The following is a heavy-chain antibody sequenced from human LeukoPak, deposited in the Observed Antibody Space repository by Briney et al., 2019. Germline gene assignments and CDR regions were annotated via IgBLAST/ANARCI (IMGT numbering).Heavy chain of an antibody. CDR1: GFTFSSYW. CDR2: INPDGSST. V-gene: IGHV3-74*01. J-gene: IGHJ4*02. Sequence: GGSLRLSCAASGFTFSSYWMHWVRQAPGKGLVWVSRINPDGSSTIYADSVKGRFTISRDNAKNTLYLQMNSLSADDTAVHYCTRDRPIDYWGQGTLVTVSS. CDR3: TRDRPIDY.